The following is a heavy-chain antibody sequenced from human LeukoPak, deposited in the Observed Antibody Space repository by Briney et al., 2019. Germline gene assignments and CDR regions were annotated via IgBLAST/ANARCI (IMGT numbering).Heavy chain of an antibody. CDR1: GYRFTSQW. J-gene: IGHJ2*01. Sequence: GESLKISCKGSGYRFTSQWIGCVRQMPGKGLEWMGIISPGDCDTRYSPSFQGQVTISADKSISTAYLQWSSLKASDYAMSYCARLIVVVTGRMYFDLWGRGTLVTVSS. CDR3: ARLIVVVTGRMYFDL. CDR2: ISPGDCDT. V-gene: IGHV5-51*01. D-gene: IGHD2-21*02.